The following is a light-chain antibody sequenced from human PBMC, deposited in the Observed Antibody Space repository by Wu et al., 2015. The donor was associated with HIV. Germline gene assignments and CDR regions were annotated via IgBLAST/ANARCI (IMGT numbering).Light chain of an antibody. CDR2: DAS. CDR3: QQANSFPFT. Sequence: AIQLTQSPSTLSASVGDSVTITCRASQGVGSDLAWYQHKPGNSPKLLIYDASSLQSGVPSRFSGSGSGTDFTLTISSLQPEDFATYYCQQANSFPFTFGPGTKVDIK. J-gene: IGKJ3*01. V-gene: IGKV1-13*02. CDR1: QGVGSD.